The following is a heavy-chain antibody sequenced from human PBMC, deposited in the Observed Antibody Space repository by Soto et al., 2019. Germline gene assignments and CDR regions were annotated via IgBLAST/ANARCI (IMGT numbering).Heavy chain of an antibody. CDR3: ARVYCSSTSCYTGAFDI. CDR2: ISYDGSNK. D-gene: IGHD2-2*02. V-gene: IGHV3-30*04. CDR1: GFTFSSYA. J-gene: IGHJ3*02. Sequence: GGSLRLSCAASGFTFSSYAMHWVRQAPGKGLEWVAVISYDGSNKYYADSVKGRFTISRDNSKNTLYLQMNSLRAEDTAVYYCARVYCSSTSCYTGAFDIWGQGTMVTVSS.